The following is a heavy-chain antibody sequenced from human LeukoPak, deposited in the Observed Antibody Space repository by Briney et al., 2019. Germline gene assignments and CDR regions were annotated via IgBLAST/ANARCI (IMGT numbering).Heavy chain of an antibody. V-gene: IGHV3-23*01. CDR1: GFSFSSYA. J-gene: IGHJ4*02. Sequence: LTGGSLRLSCAASGFSFSSYAMGWVRQAPGKGLEWVSAISGSGGSTYYADSVKGRFTISRDNSKNTLYLQMNSLRAEDTAVYYCAKASTLTGYPTNFDYWGQGTLVTVSS. D-gene: IGHD3-9*01. CDR2: ISGSGGST. CDR3: AKASTLTGYPTNFDY.